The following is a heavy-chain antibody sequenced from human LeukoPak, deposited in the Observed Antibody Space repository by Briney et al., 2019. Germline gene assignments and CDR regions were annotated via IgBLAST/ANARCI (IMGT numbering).Heavy chain of an antibody. CDR1: GGSISSYY. CDR3: ARVRGGQPDC. J-gene: IGHJ4*02. Sequence: TSETLSLTCTVSGGSISSYYWSWIRQPPGKGLEWIGYIYYSGSTNYNPPLKSRVTISVDTSKNQFSLRLSSVTAADTAVYYCARVRGGQPDCWGQGTLVTVSS. V-gene: IGHV4-59*01. D-gene: IGHD3-16*01. CDR2: IYYSGST.